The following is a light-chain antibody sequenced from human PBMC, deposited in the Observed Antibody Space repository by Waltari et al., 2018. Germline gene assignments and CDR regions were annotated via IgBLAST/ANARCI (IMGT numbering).Light chain of an antibody. V-gene: IGLV2-23*01. J-gene: IGLJ2*01. CDR1: SSGDGHNYF. CDR2: EGS. Sequence: QSALTQPASVSGSPGQSITISCTGTSSGDGHNYFVSWYQHHPGKAPKLIIYEGSKRPSGISNRFSGFRAGNMASLTISGLQAEDEADYYCCSYATYSPVLLGGGTKLTVL. CDR3: CSYATYSPVL.